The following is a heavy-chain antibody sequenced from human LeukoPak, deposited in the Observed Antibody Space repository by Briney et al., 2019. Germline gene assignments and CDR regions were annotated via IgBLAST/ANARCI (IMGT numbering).Heavy chain of an antibody. CDR1: GGSISSSSYY. CDR2: IYYSGST. D-gene: IGHD3-9*01. CDR3: ARRGPTTSYYDILTGYYREPKSLDAFDI. J-gene: IGHJ3*02. V-gene: IGHV4-39*01. Sequence: SETLSLTCTVSGGSISSSSYYWGWIRQPPGKGLEWIGSIYYSGSTYYNPSLKSRVTISIDTSKNQFSLKLSSVTAADTAVYYCARRGPTTSYYDILTGYYREPKSLDAFDIWGQGTMVTVSS.